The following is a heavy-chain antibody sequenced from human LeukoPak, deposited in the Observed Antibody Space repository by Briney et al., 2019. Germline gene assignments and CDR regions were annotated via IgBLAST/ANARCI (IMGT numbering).Heavy chain of an antibody. V-gene: IGHV4-61*08. Sequence: PSQTLSLTCAVSGGSISSGGYYWSWIRQPPGKGLEWIGYIYYSGSTNYNPSLKSRVTISVDTSKNQFSLKLSSVTAADTAVYYCARERPSYYDILTGYYPRSLPYYFDYWGQGTLVTVSS. CDR1: GGSISSGGYY. J-gene: IGHJ4*02. CDR3: ARERPSYYDILTGYYPRSLPYYFDY. D-gene: IGHD3-9*01. CDR2: IYYSGST.